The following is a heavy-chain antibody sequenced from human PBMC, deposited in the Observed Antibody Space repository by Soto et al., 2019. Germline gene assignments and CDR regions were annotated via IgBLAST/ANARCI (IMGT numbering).Heavy chain of an antibody. CDR3: AVPLGYDFWSGSPFDY. Sequence: ASLKVSCKASGYTFTSYAMHWVRQAPGQRLEWMGWINAGNGNTKYSQKFQGRVTITRDTSASTAYMELSSLRSEDTAVYYCAVPLGYDFWSGSPFDYWGQGTLVTVSS. V-gene: IGHV1-3*01. J-gene: IGHJ4*02. CDR2: INAGNGNT. D-gene: IGHD3-3*01. CDR1: GYTFTSYA.